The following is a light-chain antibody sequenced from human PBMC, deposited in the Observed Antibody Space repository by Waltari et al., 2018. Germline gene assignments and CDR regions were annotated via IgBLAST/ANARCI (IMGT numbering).Light chain of an antibody. CDR1: SSDVGSYKL. CDR2: ADS. Sequence: QSALTQPASVSGSPGQSITISCTGTSSDVGSYKLVSWYQQHPGKAPRLMIYADSNRPSGPFNRFSGSQSGNTASLTISGLQAEDEAAYYCCSYAGSSTVKFGEGTYLTVL. V-gene: IGLV2-23*01. CDR3: CSYAGSSTVK. J-gene: IGLJ2*01.